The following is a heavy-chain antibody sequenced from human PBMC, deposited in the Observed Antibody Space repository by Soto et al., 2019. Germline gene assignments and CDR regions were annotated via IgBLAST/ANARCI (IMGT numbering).Heavy chain of an antibody. CDR1: GISISSYY. CDR2: MHSSGST. J-gene: IGHJ4*02. V-gene: IGHV4-59*01. CDR3: ARSSGWYREAYYFDY. D-gene: IGHD6-19*01. Sequence: SETLSLTCTVSGISISSYYWSWILQPPGKGLEWIGYMHSSGSTNYNPSLKSRVTISVDTSKNQLSLKLSPMTAADTALYYCARSSGWYREAYYFDYWGQGTLVTV.